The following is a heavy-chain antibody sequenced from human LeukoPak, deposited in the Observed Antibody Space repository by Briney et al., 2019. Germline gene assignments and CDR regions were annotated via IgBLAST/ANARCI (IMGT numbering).Heavy chain of an antibody. V-gene: IGHV3-15*01. CDR2: IKSKNDGGTT. Sequence: GGSLRLSCAASGITFSNAWMSWVRQGPGKGLEWVGRIKSKNDGGTTGYAAPVKGRFIISRDDSKNTLYLQMNSLKDEDTAMYYCTVRSSIWSQGTLVTVSS. CDR1: GITFSNAW. J-gene: IGHJ4*02. CDR3: TVRSSI. D-gene: IGHD3-3*02.